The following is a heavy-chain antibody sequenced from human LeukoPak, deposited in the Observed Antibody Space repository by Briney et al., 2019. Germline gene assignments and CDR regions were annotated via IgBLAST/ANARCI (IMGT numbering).Heavy chain of an antibody. CDR2: ISSSGSTI. V-gene: IGHV3-48*03. CDR1: GFTFSSYE. CDR3: ARVGIVVAGSFDY. D-gene: IGHD6-19*01. Sequence: PGGSLRLSCAASGFTFSSYEMNWVRQAPGKGLEWVSYISSSGSTIYYADSVKGRFTISRDNAKNSLYLQMNSLRAEDTAVYYCARVGIVVAGSFDYWGQGTLVTVSS. J-gene: IGHJ4*02.